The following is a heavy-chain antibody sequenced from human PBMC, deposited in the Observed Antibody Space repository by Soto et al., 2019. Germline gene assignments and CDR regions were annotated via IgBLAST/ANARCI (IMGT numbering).Heavy chain of an antibody. CDR3: ATPGGFGMDV. J-gene: IGHJ6*02. CDR2: IFPGDAET. D-gene: IGHD5-12*01. V-gene: IGHV5-51*01. CDR1: GYNFATHW. Sequence: PGESLKISCQGSGYNFATHWIGWVRHKAGKGLEWMGIIFPGDAETRYSPSFQGHITISADKSISIAYLRWCSLKASDTGMYYCATPGGFGMDVWGQGTTVTVSS.